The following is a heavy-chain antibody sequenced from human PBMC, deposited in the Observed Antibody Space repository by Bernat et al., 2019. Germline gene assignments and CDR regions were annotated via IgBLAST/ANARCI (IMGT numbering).Heavy chain of an antibody. Sequence: QLQLQESGPGLVKPSETLSLTCTVSGGSISIRSYYWGWIRQPPGKGLEWIGSIYYSGSTYYNPSLKSRVTISVDTSTNQFSLKLSSVPAADTDVYYWARHVCGSANYCGVFDYWGQGTLVTVSS. V-gene: IGHV4-39*01. CDR1: GGSISIRSYY. CDR3: ARHVCGSANYCGVFDY. D-gene: IGHD3-10*01. CDR2: IYYSGST. J-gene: IGHJ4*02.